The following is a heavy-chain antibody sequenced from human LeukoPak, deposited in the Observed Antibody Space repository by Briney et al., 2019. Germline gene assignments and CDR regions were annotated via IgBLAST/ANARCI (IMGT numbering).Heavy chain of an antibody. V-gene: IGHV4-39*01. Sequence: SETLSLTCTVSGGSIIISGHYWDWIRQSPGKGLDGISSMYHSGRTYHSPSLRSRLTTSVDTSKNQFFLKLGSATATDTAIYYCARRKATEEGGAFDIWGVGTMVTVSS. D-gene: IGHD1-26*01. CDR3: ARRKATEEGGAFDI. J-gene: IGHJ3*02. CDR2: MYHSGRT. CDR1: GGSIIISGHY.